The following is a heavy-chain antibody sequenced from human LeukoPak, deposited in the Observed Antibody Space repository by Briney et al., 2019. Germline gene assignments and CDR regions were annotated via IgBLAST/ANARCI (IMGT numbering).Heavy chain of an antibody. CDR3: AKDRPGAMLYFDC. D-gene: IGHD2-2*01. J-gene: IGHJ4*02. V-gene: IGHV3-23*01. CDR1: GFTFSDYG. Sequence: GGSLRLSCAASGFTFSDYGMGWVRQAPGKGLEWVSAMSGDGATTYYADSVKGRFTISRDNSKNALYLQINNLGAEDTAVYYCAKDRPGAMLYFDCWGEGTLVTV. CDR2: MSGDGATT.